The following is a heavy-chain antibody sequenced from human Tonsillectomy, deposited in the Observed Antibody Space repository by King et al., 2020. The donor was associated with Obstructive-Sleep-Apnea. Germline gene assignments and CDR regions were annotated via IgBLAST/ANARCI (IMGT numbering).Heavy chain of an antibody. D-gene: IGHD6-13*01. CDR2: INWNGGST. CDR3: ARDPDGAAAGTGWYFDY. Sequence: VQLVESGGGVVRPGGSLRLSCAASGFTFDDYGMSWVRQVPGKGLEWVSGINWNGGSTGYADSVKGRFTISRDNVKNSLFLQMNSLRAEDTALYYCARDPDGAAAGTGWYFDYWGQGTLVTVSS. J-gene: IGHJ4*02. V-gene: IGHV3-20*04. CDR1: GFTFDDYG.